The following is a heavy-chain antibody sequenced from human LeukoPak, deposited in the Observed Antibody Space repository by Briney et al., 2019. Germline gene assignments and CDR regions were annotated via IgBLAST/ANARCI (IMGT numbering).Heavy chain of an antibody. CDR3: ARVHATGYFSLDLGY. V-gene: IGHV1-2*02. CDR2: INPNTGST. J-gene: IGHJ4*02. CDR1: GYTFTGYF. Sequence: GASVKVSCKASGYTFTGYFMHWVRQAPGQGLDLMGWINPNTGSTKYAQKFQGRVTMTRDTSIGTAYMELSTATSDDTAVYFCARVHATGYFSLDLGYWGQGTLVTVSS. D-gene: IGHD3-9*01.